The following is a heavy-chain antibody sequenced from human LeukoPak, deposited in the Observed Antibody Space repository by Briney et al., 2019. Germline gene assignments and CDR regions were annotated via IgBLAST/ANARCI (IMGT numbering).Heavy chain of an antibody. Sequence: GGSLRLSCAASGFTFSSYDMNWVRQAPGKGLEWVAFIRYDGSIKYSADSVKGRFTISRDNSKNTLYLQMNSLRAEDTAAYYCARAMDYYDSSGYFDYWGQGTLVTVSS. D-gene: IGHD3-22*01. CDR1: GFTFSSYD. V-gene: IGHV3-30*02. CDR2: IRYDGSIK. J-gene: IGHJ4*02. CDR3: ARAMDYYDSSGYFDY.